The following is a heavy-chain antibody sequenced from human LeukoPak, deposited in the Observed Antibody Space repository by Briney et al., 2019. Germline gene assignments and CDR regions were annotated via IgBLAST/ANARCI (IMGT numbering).Heavy chain of an antibody. CDR2: IGTGGDT. Sequence: GGSLRLSCTASGFTLRNYDMHWVRQTTEKGLEWVSGIGTGGDTFYPDAVKGRFTISRENAKNSFYLQMNSLRAGDTAVYYCARGRFVLVPSLERWYFDLWGRGTLVTVSS. D-gene: IGHD2-8*02. CDR3: ARGRFVLVPSLERWYFDL. CDR1: GFTLRNYD. V-gene: IGHV3-13*01. J-gene: IGHJ2*01.